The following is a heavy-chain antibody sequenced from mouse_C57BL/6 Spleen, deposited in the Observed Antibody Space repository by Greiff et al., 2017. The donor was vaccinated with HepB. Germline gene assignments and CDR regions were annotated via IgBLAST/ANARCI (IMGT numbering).Heavy chain of an antibody. Sequence: EVQLQQSGPELVKPGASVKIPCKASGYTFTDYNMDWVKQSHGKSLEWIGDINPNNGGTIYNQKFKGKATLTVDKPSSTAYMELRSLTSEDTAVYYCARGLLPLYYFDYWGQGTTLTVSS. CDR2: INPNNGGT. CDR1: GYTFTDYN. J-gene: IGHJ2*01. D-gene: IGHD3-1*01. CDR3: ARGLLPLYYFDY. V-gene: IGHV1-18*01.